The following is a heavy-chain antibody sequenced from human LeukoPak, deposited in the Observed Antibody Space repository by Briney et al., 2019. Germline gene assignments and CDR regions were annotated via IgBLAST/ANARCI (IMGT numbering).Heavy chain of an antibody. V-gene: IGHV3-23*01. CDR2: ISGSGDYT. J-gene: IGHJ4*02. CDR3: AKAAAYYDFWSGYYPPLGPDY. CDR1: GFTFSSHG. D-gene: IGHD3-3*01. Sequence: GGSLRLSCAASGFTFSSHGMSWVRQAPGKGLEWISTISGSGDYTYYADSMKGRFTISRDNSKNTLYLQMNSLRAEDTAVYYCAKAAAYYDFWSGYYPPLGPDYWGQGTLVTVSS.